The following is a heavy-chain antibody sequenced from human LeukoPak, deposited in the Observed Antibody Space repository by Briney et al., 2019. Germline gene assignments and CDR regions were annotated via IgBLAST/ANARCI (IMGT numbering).Heavy chain of an antibody. D-gene: IGHD1-26*01. J-gene: IGHJ4*02. CDR1: GFTFSRYG. CDR2: ISYDGSNT. CDR3: TRSPSLGGRYWGFDY. V-gene: IGHV3-30*03. Sequence: QPGRSLRLSCAASGFTFSRYGMHWVRQAPGKGLEWVAVISYDGSNTYYADSVKGRFTISRDNSKNTVYLQMNSLRDDDTAVYYCTRSPSLGGRYWGFDYWGQGALVTVSS.